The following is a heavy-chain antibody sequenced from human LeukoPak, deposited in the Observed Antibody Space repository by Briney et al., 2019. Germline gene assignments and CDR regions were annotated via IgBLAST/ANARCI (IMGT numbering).Heavy chain of an antibody. CDR2: IWYDGSNK. J-gene: IGHJ4*02. CDR1: GFTFSSYG. Sequence: PGRSLRLSCAASGFTFSSYGKHWVRQAPGKGLEWVAVIWYDGSNKYYADSVKGRFTISRDNSKNTLYLQMNSLRAEDTAVYYCARADYYDSSGYPPLDYWGQGTLVTVSS. CDR3: ARADYYDSSGYPPLDY. D-gene: IGHD3-22*01. V-gene: IGHV3-33*01.